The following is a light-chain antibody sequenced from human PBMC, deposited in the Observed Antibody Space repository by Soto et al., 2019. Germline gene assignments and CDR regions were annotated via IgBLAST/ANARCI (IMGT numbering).Light chain of an antibody. Sequence: EMVMTQSPATLSVSPGERVTLSCRASQSVSSYLAWYQQKPGQPPRLLIYFASTRAAGIPARLSGSGSVTDFTLTISSLQSEDFAVYYCQQYKDWPHRFGQGTKVEIK. V-gene: IGKV3-15*01. CDR2: FAS. CDR3: QQYKDWPHR. J-gene: IGKJ1*01. CDR1: QSVSSY.